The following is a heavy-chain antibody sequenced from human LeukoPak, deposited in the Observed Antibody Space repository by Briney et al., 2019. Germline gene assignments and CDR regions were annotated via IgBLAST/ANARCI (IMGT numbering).Heavy chain of an antibody. V-gene: IGHV1-18*01. D-gene: IGHD3-9*01. CDR2: ISAYNGNT. CDR1: GYTFTSYG. Sequence: ASVKVSCKASGYTFTSYGISWVRQAPGQGLEWMGWISAYNGNTNYAQRLQGRVTMTTDTSTSTAYMELRSLRSDDTAVYYRARVGYDILTGYYPFDYWGQGTLVTVSS. CDR3: ARVGYDILTGYYPFDY. J-gene: IGHJ4*02.